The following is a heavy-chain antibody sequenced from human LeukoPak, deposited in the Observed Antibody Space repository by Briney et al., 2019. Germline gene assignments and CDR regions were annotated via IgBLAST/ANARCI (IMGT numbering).Heavy chain of an antibody. CDR3: ARALSTVVTPSHGDAFDI. CDR2: ISDYNGNT. J-gene: IGHJ3*02. Sequence: ASVKVSCKASGYTFTSYGISWVRQAPGQGLEWMGWISDYNGNTNYAQKLQGRVTMTTDTSTSTAYMELRSLRSDDTAVYYCARALSTVVTPSHGDAFDIWGQGTMVTVSS. CDR1: GYTFTSYG. D-gene: IGHD4-23*01. V-gene: IGHV1-18*01.